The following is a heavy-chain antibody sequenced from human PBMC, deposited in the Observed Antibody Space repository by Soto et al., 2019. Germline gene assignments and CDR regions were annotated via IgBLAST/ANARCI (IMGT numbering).Heavy chain of an antibody. Sequence: QVQVQESGPGLVRPSETLSLTCTVSGGSISSRDSYWGWIRQPPGKGLEWIGSFHYSGSTYYNPSLKSRVTISVDTSKNQLSLRVTSVTAADTAVYYCARGFGRSHFGYWGQGTLVTVSS. V-gene: IGHV4-39*01. CDR2: FHYSGST. D-gene: IGHD3-16*01. CDR1: GGSISSRDSY. CDR3: ARGFGRSHFGY. J-gene: IGHJ4*02.